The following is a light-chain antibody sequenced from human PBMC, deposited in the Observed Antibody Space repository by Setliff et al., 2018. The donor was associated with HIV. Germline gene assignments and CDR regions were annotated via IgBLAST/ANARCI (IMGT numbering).Light chain of an antibody. CDR3: QSYDSGLRGSV. Sequence: SALTQPPSVSGAPGQRVTISCTGSSSNIGAGYDVQWYQQFPGTAPKLLIYGNSNRPSGVPDRFSGSKSGTSASLAITGLQAGDEADYYCQSYDSGLRGSVFGGGTKVTV. CDR2: GNS. V-gene: IGLV1-40*01. CDR1: SSNIGAGYD. J-gene: IGLJ2*01.